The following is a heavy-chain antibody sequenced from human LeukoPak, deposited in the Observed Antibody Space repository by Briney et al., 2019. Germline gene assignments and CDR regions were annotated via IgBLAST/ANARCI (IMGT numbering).Heavy chain of an antibody. V-gene: IGHV3-66*02. CDR2: IYSGGST. CDR3: AGRGYSYGPRWFDP. D-gene: IGHD5-18*01. Sequence: PGGSLRLSCAASGFTVSSNYMGWVRQAPGKGLEWVSVIYSGGSTYYADSVKGRFTISRDNSKNTLYLQMNSLRAEDTAEYYCAGRGYSYGPRWFDPWGQGTLVTVSS. J-gene: IGHJ5*02. CDR1: GFTVSSNY.